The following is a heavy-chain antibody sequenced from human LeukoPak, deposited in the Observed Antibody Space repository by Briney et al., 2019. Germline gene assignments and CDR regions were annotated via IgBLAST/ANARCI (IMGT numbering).Heavy chain of an antibody. D-gene: IGHD6-6*01. V-gene: IGHV4-38-2*02. CDR3: AREASSIAAVGSFDY. CDR1: GYSISSGYY. CDR2: IYHSGST. Sequence: SETLSLTCTVSGYSISSGYYWGWIRQPPGKGLEWIGSIYHSGSTYYNPSLKSRVTISVDTSKNQFSLKLSSVTAADTAVYYCAREASSIAAVGSFDYWGQGTLVTVSS. J-gene: IGHJ4*02.